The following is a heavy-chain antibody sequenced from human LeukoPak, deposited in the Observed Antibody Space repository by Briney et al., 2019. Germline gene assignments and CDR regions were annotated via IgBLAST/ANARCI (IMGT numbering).Heavy chain of an antibody. D-gene: IGHD5-12*01. CDR1: GGSISSGGYS. CDR3: ATVAGGGYDAPYYFDY. J-gene: IGHJ4*02. Sequence: PSQTLSLTCAVSGGSISSGGYSWSWIRQPPGKGLEWIGYIYHSGSTYYNPSLKSRVTISVDRSKNQFSLKLSSVTAADTAVYYCATVAGGGYDAPYYFDYWGQGTLVTVSS. CDR2: IYHSGST. V-gene: IGHV4-30-2*01.